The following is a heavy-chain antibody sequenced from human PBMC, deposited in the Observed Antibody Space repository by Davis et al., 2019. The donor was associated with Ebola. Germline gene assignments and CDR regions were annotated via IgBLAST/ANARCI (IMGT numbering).Heavy chain of an antibody. Sequence: GGSLRLSCAASGFIVSSNYMSWVRQAPGKGLEWVSTYGTSADTYYADSVKGRFTISRDNSKNTLYLQMNGLRVEDTAIYYCAKDNRNIWSEVWGQGTMVTVSS. CDR1: GFIVSSNY. D-gene: IGHD2/OR15-2a*01. V-gene: IGHV3-53*01. J-gene: IGHJ3*01. CDR3: AKDNRNIWSEV. CDR2: YGTSADT.